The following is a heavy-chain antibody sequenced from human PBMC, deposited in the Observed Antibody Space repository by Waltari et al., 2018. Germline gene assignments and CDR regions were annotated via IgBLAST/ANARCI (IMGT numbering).Heavy chain of an antibody. CDR2: IWYDGSNK. J-gene: IGHJ4*02. V-gene: IGHV3-33*01. Sequence: QVPLVASGGGVVQPGRSLRLSCAASGFPFRSYGMPWVRQAPGKGLEWVAVIWYDGSNKDYADSVKGRFTISRDNSKNTLYLQMNSLRAEDTAVYYCAREDMTPGAFDYWGQGTLVTVSS. CDR1: GFPFRSYG. CDR3: AREDMTPGAFDY. D-gene: IGHD7-27*01.